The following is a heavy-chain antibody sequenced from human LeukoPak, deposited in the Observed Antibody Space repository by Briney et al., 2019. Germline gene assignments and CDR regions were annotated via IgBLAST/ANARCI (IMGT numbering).Heavy chain of an antibody. D-gene: IGHD3-10*01. J-gene: IGHJ4*02. CDR2: ISSSSTYI. CDR3: ARGALTMVRGVTPPDY. Sequence: GGSLRLSCAASGFTFNKYSMNWVRQAPGKGLEWVSYISSSSTYIYYADSMKGRITISRDNAKNSLYLQMNSLRAKDTAVYYCARGALTMVRGVTPPDYWGQGTLVTVSS. V-gene: IGHV3-21*01. CDR1: GFTFNKYS.